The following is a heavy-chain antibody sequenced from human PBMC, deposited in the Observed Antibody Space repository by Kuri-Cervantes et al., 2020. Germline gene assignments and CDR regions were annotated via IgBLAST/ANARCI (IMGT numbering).Heavy chain of an antibody. J-gene: IGHJ4*02. CDR2: IDSISSTI. Sequence: GGSLRLSCAASGFTFNTYNMNWVRQAPGKGLEWVSYIDSISSTIFYADSVKGRFTISRDNAKSSLYLQMNSLRDEDTAVYYCAREAKVVTSNISPRTDYWGQGALVTVSS. CDR1: GFTFNTYN. V-gene: IGHV3-48*02. D-gene: IGHD3-22*01. CDR3: AREAKVVTSNISPRTDY.